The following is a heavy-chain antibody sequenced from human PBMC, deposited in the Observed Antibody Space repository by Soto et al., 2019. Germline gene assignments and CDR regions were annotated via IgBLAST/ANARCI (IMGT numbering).Heavy chain of an antibody. J-gene: IGHJ4*02. CDR1: GGSISSSNW. CDR3: ARAAGYSSGRYTHTFDY. CDR2: IYHSGST. Sequence: PSETLSLTCAVSGGSISSSNWWSWVRQPPGKGLEWIGEIYHSGSTNYNPSLKSRVTISVDKSKNQFSLKLSSVTAADTAVYYCARAAGYSSGRYTHTFDYWGQGTLVTVSS. V-gene: IGHV4-4*02. D-gene: IGHD6-19*01.